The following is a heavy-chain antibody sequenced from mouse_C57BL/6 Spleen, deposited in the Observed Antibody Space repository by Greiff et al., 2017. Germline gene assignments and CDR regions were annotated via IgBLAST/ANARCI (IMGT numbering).Heavy chain of an antibody. Sequence: QVQLKQSGPELVKPGASVKISCKASGYAFSSSWMNWVKQRPGKGLEWIGRIYPGDGDTNYNGKFKGKATLTADKSSSTAYMQLSSLTSEDSAVYFCARELTGTAVDYWGQGTTLTVSS. CDR3: ARELTGTAVDY. CDR2: IYPGDGDT. V-gene: IGHV1-82*01. D-gene: IGHD4-1*01. J-gene: IGHJ2*01. CDR1: GYAFSSSW.